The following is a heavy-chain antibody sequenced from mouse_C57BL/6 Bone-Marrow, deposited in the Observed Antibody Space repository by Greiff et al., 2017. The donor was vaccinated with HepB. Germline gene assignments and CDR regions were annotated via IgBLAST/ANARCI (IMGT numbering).Heavy chain of an antibody. J-gene: IGHJ3*01. CDR2: IDPSDSYT. CDR1: GYTFTSYW. D-gene: IGHD3-2*02. V-gene: IGHV1-69*01. CDR3: ANVLQGFAY. Sequence: VQLQQPGAELVMPGASVKLSCKASGYTFTSYWMHWVKQRPGQGLEWIGEIDPSDSYTNYHQKFKGKSTLTVDKSSSTAYMQLSSLTSEDSAVYYCANVLQGFAYWGQGTLVTVSA.